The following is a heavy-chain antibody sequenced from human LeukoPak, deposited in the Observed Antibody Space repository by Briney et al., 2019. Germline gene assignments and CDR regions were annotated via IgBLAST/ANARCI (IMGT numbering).Heavy chain of an antibody. Sequence: GGTLRLSCADSGFTFSSYGMSWVRQAPGKGLEWVSSSGGGGSTYYADSVKGRFTISRENSKNTLYLQMNSLRAEDTAVYYCAKGRPSKITMIVVAITTFDYWGQGTLVTVSS. V-gene: IGHV3-23*01. CDR2: SGGGGST. CDR1: GFTFSSYG. D-gene: IGHD3-22*01. J-gene: IGHJ4*02. CDR3: AKGRPSKITMIVVAITTFDY.